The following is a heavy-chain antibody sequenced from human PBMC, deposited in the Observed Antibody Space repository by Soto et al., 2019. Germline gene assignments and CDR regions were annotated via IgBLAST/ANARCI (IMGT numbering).Heavy chain of an antibody. CDR1: GGSFSGYY. Sequence: PSETLSLTCAVYGGSFSGYYWSWIRQPPGKGLEWIGEINHSGSTNYNPSLKSRVTISVDTSKNQFSLKLSSVTAADTAVYYCARGRYYYYMDVWGKGTTVTVSS. V-gene: IGHV4-34*01. J-gene: IGHJ6*03. CDR3: ARGRYYYYMDV. CDR2: INHSGST.